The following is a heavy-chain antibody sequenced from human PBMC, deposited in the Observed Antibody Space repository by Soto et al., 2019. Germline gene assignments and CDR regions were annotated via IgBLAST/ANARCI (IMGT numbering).Heavy chain of an antibody. Sequence: GGSLRLSCAASGFTFSTYGMHWVRQAPGKGLEWVAIIWYDGSIKYYPDSVKGRFTISRDNSKNTMYLQMNSLRAEDTAVYYCARVDCTGNSSSPYSYYAMDVWGQGTTVTVSS. D-gene: IGHD2-8*02. CDR1: GFTFSTYG. CDR3: ARVDCTGNSSSPYSYYAMDV. J-gene: IGHJ6*02. V-gene: IGHV3-33*01. CDR2: IWYDGSIK.